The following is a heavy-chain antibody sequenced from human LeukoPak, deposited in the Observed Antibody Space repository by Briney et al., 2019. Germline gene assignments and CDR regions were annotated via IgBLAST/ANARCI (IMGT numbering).Heavy chain of an antibody. CDR2: IYYSGST. CDR1: GGSISSYY. Sequence: SETLSLTCTVSGGSISSYYWSWIRQPPWKGLEWIGRIYYSGSTYYNPSLKSRVTISVDTSKNQFSLKLSSVTAADTAVYYCARPYLRGTVVNNWFDPWGQGTLVTVSS. D-gene: IGHD4-23*01. CDR3: ARPYLRGTVVNNWFDP. J-gene: IGHJ5*02. V-gene: IGHV4-59*05.